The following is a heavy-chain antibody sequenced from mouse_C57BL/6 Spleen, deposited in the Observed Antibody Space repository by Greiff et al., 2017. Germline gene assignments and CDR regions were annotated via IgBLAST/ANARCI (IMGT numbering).Heavy chain of an antibody. J-gene: IGHJ2*01. CDR2: IYPGDGDT. Sequence: VQLQQSGAELVKPGASVKISCKASGYAFSSYWMNWVKQRPGKGLEWIGQIYPGDGDTNYNGKFKGKATLTADKSSSTAYMQLSSLTSEDSAVYFCARDGDGYYRYFDYWGQGTTLTVSS. CDR3: ARDGDGYYRYFDY. D-gene: IGHD2-3*01. CDR1: GYAFSSYW. V-gene: IGHV1-80*01.